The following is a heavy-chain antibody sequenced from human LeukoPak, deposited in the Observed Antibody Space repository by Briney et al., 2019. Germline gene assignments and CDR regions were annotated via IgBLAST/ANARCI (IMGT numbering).Heavy chain of an antibody. V-gene: IGHV4-61*08. D-gene: IGHD4-23*01. Sequence: SETLSLTCTVSGGSISSGGYYWSWIRQRPGKGLEWIGYIYYSGTTNYNPSLKSRVAISVNTSKNQFSLKLSSVTAADTAVYYCVRDKGDVTRASSERFDYWGQGTLVTVSS. CDR3: VRDKGDVTRASSERFDY. CDR1: GGSISSGGYY. CDR2: IYYSGTT. J-gene: IGHJ4*02.